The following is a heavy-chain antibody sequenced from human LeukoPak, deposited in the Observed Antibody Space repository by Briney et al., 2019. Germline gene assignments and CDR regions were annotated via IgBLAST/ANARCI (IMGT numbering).Heavy chain of an antibody. CDR2: IASDGSST. Sequence: PGGSLRLSCAASSITFTKAWMNWVRQAPGKGLVWVSRIASDGSSTTYADSVKGRFSISRDNAKNTLYLQMNSLRAEDTAVYYCAKEPVVPAAIPCYFDYWGQGTLVTVSS. J-gene: IGHJ4*02. CDR3: AKEPVVPAAIPCYFDY. V-gene: IGHV3-74*01. D-gene: IGHD2-2*02. CDR1: SITFTKAW.